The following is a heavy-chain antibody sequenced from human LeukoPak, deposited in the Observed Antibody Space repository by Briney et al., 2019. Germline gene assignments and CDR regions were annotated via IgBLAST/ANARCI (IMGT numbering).Heavy chain of an antibody. Sequence: PGGSLRLSCDASGFTFSGYAMSWVRQAPRKGLEWVSGISIGGGFTDYADSVRGRFTISRDNSKNTLSLQMSNLRAEDTAIYYCAKLHSATITADFDHWGQGTLVTVSS. CDR1: GFTFSGYA. CDR2: ISIGGGFT. J-gene: IGHJ4*02. V-gene: IGHV3-23*01. CDR3: AKLHSATITADFDH. D-gene: IGHD1-14*01.